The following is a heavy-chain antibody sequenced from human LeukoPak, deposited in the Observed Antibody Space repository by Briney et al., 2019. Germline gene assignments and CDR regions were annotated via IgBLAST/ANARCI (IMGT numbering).Heavy chain of an antibody. J-gene: IGHJ6*02. CDR3: AREVVPAAILDV. Sequence: TLSLTCAVSGGSISSGGYSWSWIRPPPGKGLEWIGYIYHSGSTYYNPSLKSRVTISVDRSKNQFSLKLSSVTAADTAVYYCAREVVPAAILDVWGQGTTVTVSS. CDR2: IYHSGST. CDR1: GGSISSGGYS. V-gene: IGHV4-30-2*01. D-gene: IGHD2-2*01.